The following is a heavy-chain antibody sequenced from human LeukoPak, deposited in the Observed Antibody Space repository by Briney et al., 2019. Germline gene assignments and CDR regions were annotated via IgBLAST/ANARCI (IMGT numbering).Heavy chain of an antibody. D-gene: IGHD2-15*01. V-gene: IGHV3-23*01. CDR3: AKARCSGGSCYFSSLDY. CDR1: GFTFSSYA. J-gene: IGHJ4*02. CDR2: ISGSGGST. Sequence: GGSLRHSCAASGFTFSSYAMSWVRQAPGKGLEWVSAISGSGGSTYYADSVKGRFTISRDNSKNTLYLQMNSLRAEDTAVYYCAKARCSGGSCYFSSLDYWGQGTLVTVSS.